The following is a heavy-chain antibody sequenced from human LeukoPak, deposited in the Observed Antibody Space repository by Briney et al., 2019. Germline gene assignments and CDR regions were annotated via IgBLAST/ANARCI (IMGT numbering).Heavy chain of an antibody. CDR3: AREGGDYKKPGYYFDY. J-gene: IGHJ4*02. Sequence: SETLSLTCTVSGGSITTSSYSWSWIRQPPGKGLEWIGYIYHSGSTYYNPSLKSRVTISVDRSKNQFSLKLSSVTAADTAVYYCAREGGDYKKPGYYFDYWGQGTLVTVSS. D-gene: IGHD4-17*01. V-gene: IGHV4-30-2*01. CDR1: GGSITTSSYS. CDR2: IYHSGST.